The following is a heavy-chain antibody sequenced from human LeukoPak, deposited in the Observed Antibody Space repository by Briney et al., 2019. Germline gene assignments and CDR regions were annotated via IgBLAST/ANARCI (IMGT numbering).Heavy chain of an antibody. D-gene: IGHD2-15*01. CDR1: GFTFSSHW. J-gene: IGHJ4*02. V-gene: IGHV3-74*01. Sequence: GGSLRLSCAASGFTFSSHWMHWVRQAPGEGLVWVSRISSDGSSTSYADSVKGRFTISRDNAKNTLYLQMNSLRAEDTAVYYCAGILVAASGTNDYWGQGTLVTVSS. CDR3: AGILVAASGTNDY. CDR2: ISSDGSST.